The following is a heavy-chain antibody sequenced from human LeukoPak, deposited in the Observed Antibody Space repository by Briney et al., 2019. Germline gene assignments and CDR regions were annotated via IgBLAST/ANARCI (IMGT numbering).Heavy chain of an antibody. CDR3: ARLGERVGIYYDSSGSY. J-gene: IGHJ4*02. CDR1: GFTFSSYW. D-gene: IGHD3-22*01. Sequence: GGSLRLSCAASGFTFSSYWMSWVRQAPGKGLEWVANIKRDGGEEHYVDSVKGRFTISRDNAKNSLYLQMNSLRAEDTAVYYCARLGERVGIYYDSSGSYWGQGTLVTVSS. CDR2: IKRDGGEE. V-gene: IGHV3-7*01.